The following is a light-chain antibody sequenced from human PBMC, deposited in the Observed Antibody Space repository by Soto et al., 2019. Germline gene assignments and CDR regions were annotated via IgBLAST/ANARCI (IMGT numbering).Light chain of an antibody. Sequence: VLIQSPATLSLSPGERGTLSCRASQTVSKYLAWFQHEPGQPPRLLIYDASNRATGIPARFSGSGSGTDYTLTISSLEPEDFALYYCQQRSTWPLLTFGGGTKVEI. J-gene: IGKJ4*01. CDR3: QQRSTWPLLT. CDR2: DAS. V-gene: IGKV3-11*01. CDR1: QTVSKY.